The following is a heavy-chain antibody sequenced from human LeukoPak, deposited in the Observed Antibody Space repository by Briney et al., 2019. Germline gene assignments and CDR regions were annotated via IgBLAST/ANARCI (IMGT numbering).Heavy chain of an antibody. J-gene: IGHJ5*02. CDR1: GGSISSYY. CDR2: IYYSGST. V-gene: IGHV4-59*01. CDR3: ARHCSGGSCYFGIDP. Sequence: KPSETLSLTCTVSGGSISSYYWSWIRQPPGKGLGWIGYIYYSGSTNYNPSLKSRVTISVDTSKNQFSLKLSSVTAAGTAVYYCARHCSGGSCYFGIDPWGQGTLVTVSS. D-gene: IGHD2-15*01.